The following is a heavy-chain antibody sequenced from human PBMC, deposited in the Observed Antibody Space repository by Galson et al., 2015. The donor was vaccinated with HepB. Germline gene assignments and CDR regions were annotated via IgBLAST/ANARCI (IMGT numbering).Heavy chain of an antibody. J-gene: IGHJ3*02. Sequence: SLRLSCAASGFTFSSYAMSWVRQAPGKGLEWVSAISGSGGSTYYADSVKGRFTISRDNSKNTLYLQMNSLRAEDTAVYYCAKGVLWFGESHDAFDIWGQGTMVTVSS. V-gene: IGHV3-23*01. CDR3: AKGVLWFGESHDAFDI. CDR1: GFTFSSYA. D-gene: IGHD3-10*01. CDR2: ISGSGGST.